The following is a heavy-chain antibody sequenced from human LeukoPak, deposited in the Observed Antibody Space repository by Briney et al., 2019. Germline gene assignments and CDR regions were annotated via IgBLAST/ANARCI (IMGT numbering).Heavy chain of an antibody. CDR3: ARGHGRSSSSDYYYYMDV. V-gene: IGHV4-59*13. CDR1: GGSISSYY. D-gene: IGHD6-13*01. Sequence: SETLSLTCTVSGGSISSYYWSWIRQPPGQGLEWIGYIYHSGSTKYNPSLQSRVTMSFDTSKNELSLRLNSATPADTAVYYCARGHGRSSSSDYYYYMDVWGKGTTVTVSS. J-gene: IGHJ6*03. CDR2: IYHSGST.